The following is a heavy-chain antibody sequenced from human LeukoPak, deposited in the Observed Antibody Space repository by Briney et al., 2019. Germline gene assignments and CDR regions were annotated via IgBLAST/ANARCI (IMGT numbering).Heavy chain of an antibody. J-gene: IGHJ4*02. V-gene: IGHV3-74*01. D-gene: IGHD2-2*01. CDR3: VSFYETN. CDR2: INSDGSWT. CDR1: GFIFSSYA. Sequence: GGSLRLSCAASGFIFSSYAMNWVRQAPGKGLVWVSHINSDGSWTGYADSVKGRFTISKDNAKNTVYLQMNNLRAEDTAVYYCVSFYETNWGRGTLVTVSS.